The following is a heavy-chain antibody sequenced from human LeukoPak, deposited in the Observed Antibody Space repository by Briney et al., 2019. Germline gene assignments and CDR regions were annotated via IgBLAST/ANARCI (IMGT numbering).Heavy chain of an antibody. Sequence: GGSLRLSCAASGFTSSTYWMSWVRQAPGKGLEWVASIKQDGSETYYVDSVKGRFTISRDNAKNSLYLQMNSLRAEDTAVYYCARDHHYDSSGFDYWGQGTLVTVSS. CDR3: ARDHHYDSSGFDY. CDR1: GFTSSTYW. D-gene: IGHD3-22*01. J-gene: IGHJ4*02. CDR2: IKQDGSET. V-gene: IGHV3-7*01.